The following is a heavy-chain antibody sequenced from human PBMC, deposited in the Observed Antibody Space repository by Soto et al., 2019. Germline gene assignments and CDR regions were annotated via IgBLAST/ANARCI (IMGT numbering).Heavy chain of an antibody. Sequence: QVQLVQSGAEVKKPGSSVKVSCKASGGTFSSYTISWVRQAPGQGLEWMGRIIPILGITNYAQKLQGRVTITADKSTSTAYMELSSLRSEDTAVYYCARDRGYGDYVVDAFDIWGQGTMVTVSS. CDR3: ARDRGYGDYVVDAFDI. D-gene: IGHD4-17*01. J-gene: IGHJ3*02. CDR2: IIPILGIT. CDR1: GGTFSSYT. V-gene: IGHV1-69*08.